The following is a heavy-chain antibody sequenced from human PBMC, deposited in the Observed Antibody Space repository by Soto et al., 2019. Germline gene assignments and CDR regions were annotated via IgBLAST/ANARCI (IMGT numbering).Heavy chain of an antibody. V-gene: IGHV4-30-4*01. Sequence: SETLSLTCTVSGVSISSGDYYWSWIGQPPGKGLEWIGYIYYSGSTYYNPSLKSRVTISVDTSKNQFSLKLSSVTAADTAVYYCARGGSRNYDILTRYYKDQYYFDYWGQGTLVTVSS. CDR2: IYYSGST. D-gene: IGHD3-9*01. CDR1: GVSISSGDYY. J-gene: IGHJ4*02. CDR3: ARGGSRNYDILTRYYKDQYYFDY.